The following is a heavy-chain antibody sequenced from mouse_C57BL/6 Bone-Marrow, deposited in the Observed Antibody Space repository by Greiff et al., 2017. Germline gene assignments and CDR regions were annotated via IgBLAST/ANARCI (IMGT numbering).Heavy chain of an antibody. V-gene: IGHV1-15*01. CDR3: TRELGPDY. J-gene: IGHJ2*01. CDR1: GYTFTDYE. CDR2: IDPETGGT. Sequence: QVHVKQSGAELVRPGASVTLSCKASGYTFTDYEMHWVKQTPVHDLEWIGAIDPETGGTAYNQKFKGKAILTADKSSSTAYMELRSLTSEDSAVYYCTRELGPDYWGQGTTLTVSS. D-gene: IGHD4-1*01.